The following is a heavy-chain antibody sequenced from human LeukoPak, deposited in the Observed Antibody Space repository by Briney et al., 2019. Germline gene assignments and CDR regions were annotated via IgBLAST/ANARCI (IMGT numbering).Heavy chain of an antibody. J-gene: IGHJ5*02. CDR1: GGSISSSSYY. CDR2: IYYSGST. V-gene: IGHV4-39*01. CDR3: ARPPWFDP. Sequence: SETLSLTRTVSGGSISSSSYYWGWIRQPPGKGLEWIGSIYYSGSTYYNPSLKSRVTISVDTSKNQFSLKLSSVTAADTAVYYCARPPWFDPWGQGTLVTVSS.